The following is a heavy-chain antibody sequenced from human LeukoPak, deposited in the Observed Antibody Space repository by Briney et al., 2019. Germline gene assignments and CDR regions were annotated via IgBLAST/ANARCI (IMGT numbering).Heavy chain of an antibody. Sequence: GRSLRLSCAASGFTFSSYGMPWVRQAPGKGLEWVAVISYDGSNKYYADSVKGRFTISRDNSKNTLYLQMNSLRAEDTAVYYCARSRYCSGGSCHGGFDYWGQGTLVTVSS. V-gene: IGHV3-30*03. J-gene: IGHJ4*02. D-gene: IGHD2-15*01. CDR2: ISYDGSNK. CDR1: GFTFSSYG. CDR3: ARSRYCSGGSCHGGFDY.